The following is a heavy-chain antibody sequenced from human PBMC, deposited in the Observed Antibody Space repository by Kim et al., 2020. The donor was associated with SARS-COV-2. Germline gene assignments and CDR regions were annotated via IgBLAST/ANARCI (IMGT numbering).Heavy chain of an antibody. J-gene: IGHJ5*02. D-gene: IGHD2-21*01. V-gene: IGHV3-23*03. Sequence: GGSLRLSCAASGFTFSSHAMSWVRQAPGKGLEWVAVIYSGSTSIYYADSVKGRFTISRDNPKNTLYLQMDSLTAEDTAVYYCVKTRLFGWFDPWGQGTLVTVFS. CDR2: IYSGSTSI. CDR3: VKTRLFGWFDP. CDR1: GFTFSSHA.